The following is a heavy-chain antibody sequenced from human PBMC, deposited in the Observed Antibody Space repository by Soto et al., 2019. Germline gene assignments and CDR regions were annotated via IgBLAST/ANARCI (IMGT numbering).Heavy chain of an antibody. V-gene: IGHV1-18*01. Sequence: QVPLVQSGAEVKKPGASVKVSCKASGYTFTSYGISWVRQAPGQGLEWMGWISAYNGNTNYAQKLQGRVTMTTDTSTSTAYMELRSLRSDDTAVYYCARDRLEQWLVRGGWFDPWGQGTLVTVSS. CDR3: ARDRLEQWLVRGGWFDP. J-gene: IGHJ5*02. CDR2: ISAYNGNT. CDR1: GYTFTSYG. D-gene: IGHD6-19*01.